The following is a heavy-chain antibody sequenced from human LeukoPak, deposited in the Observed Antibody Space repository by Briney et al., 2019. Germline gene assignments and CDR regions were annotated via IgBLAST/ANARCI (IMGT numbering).Heavy chain of an antibody. CDR3: AKEEGYSYYYYYGMDV. D-gene: IGHD1-1*01. CDR1: GFTFSSYG. J-gene: IGHJ6*02. Sequence: GRSLRLSSAASGFTFSSYGMHWVRQAPGKGLEGVAVISYDGSNKYYADSVKGRFTISRDNSKNTLYLQMNSLRAEDTAVYYCAKEEGYSYYYYYGMDVWGQGTTVTVSS. CDR2: ISYDGSNK. V-gene: IGHV3-30*18.